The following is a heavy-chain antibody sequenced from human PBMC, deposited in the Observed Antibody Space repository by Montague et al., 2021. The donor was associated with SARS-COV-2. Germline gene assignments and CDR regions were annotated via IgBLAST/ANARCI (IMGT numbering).Heavy chain of an antibody. D-gene: IGHD3-10*01. J-gene: IGHJ4*02. CDR1: GGSISSSNW. CDR3: ARDRFDFGAGRQGTIDF. CDR2: IYQSGST. Sequence: SETLSLTCTVSGGSISSSNWWGWVRQSQGKGLEWIGEIYQSGSTNYNPSLRSRVTISVDKSKNQFSLKLTSVTAADTAIYFCARDRFDFGAGRQGTIDFWGQGTLVTVSS. V-gene: IGHV4-4*02.